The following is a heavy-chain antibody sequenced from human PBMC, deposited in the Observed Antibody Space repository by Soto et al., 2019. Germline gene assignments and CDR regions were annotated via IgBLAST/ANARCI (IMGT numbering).Heavy chain of an antibody. CDR1: GNTFSNFG. CDR2: IYPGDHET. D-gene: IGHD6-13*01. CDR3: ARSPRSSPYFDY. V-gene: IGHV5-51*01. Sequence: PXDSLKVSCQCSGNTFSNFGIGLVRQLPGKGLEWMGIIYPGDHETRYSPSFHGKVTILADKSINTAYLQWNSLEASDTAFYFCARSPRSSPYFDYWGQGALVTVSS. J-gene: IGHJ4*02.